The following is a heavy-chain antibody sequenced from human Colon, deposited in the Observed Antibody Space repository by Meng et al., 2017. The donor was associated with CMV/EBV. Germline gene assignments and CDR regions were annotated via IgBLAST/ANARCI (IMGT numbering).Heavy chain of an antibody. CDR1: GFSLNHYG. V-gene: IGHV3-72*01. D-gene: IGHD1-26*01. CDR2: IRNKVNSYTT. J-gene: IGHJ4*02. CDR3: ARVRKGMVGQTTFDY. Sequence: GESLKISCAASGFSLNHYGMNWVRQAPGKGLEWVGRIRNKVNSYTTLYAASVEGRFTVSRDDSKNSVFLQMNSLKTEDTAVYYCARVRKGMVGQTTFDYWGQGTLVTVSS.